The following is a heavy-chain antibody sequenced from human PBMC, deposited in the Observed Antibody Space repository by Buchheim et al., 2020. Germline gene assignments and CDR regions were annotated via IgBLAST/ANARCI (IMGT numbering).Heavy chain of an antibody. Sequence: QVQLQESGPGLVKPSQTLSLTCNVSGGSISSGGYYWSWIRQHPGKGLEWIGYIYYNGSTDYNQSLKSRVTMSVDTSKNQFSLKLSSVTAADTAVYYCARDEERCSGGTCYSDDAFDIWGQGT. CDR1: GGSISSGGYY. J-gene: IGHJ3*02. D-gene: IGHD2-15*01. V-gene: IGHV4-31*03. CDR2: IYYNGST. CDR3: ARDEERCSGGTCYSDDAFDI.